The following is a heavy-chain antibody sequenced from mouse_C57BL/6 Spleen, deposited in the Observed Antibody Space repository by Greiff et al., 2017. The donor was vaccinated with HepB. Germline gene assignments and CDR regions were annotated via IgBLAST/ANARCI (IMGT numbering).Heavy chain of an antibody. V-gene: IGHV1-7*01. CDR1: GYTFTSYW. D-gene: IGHD1-1*01. J-gene: IGHJ2*01. Sequence: VQLQQSGAELAKPGASVKLSCKASGYTFTSYWMHWVKQRLGQGLDWIGYINPSSGYTKYNQKFKDKATLTADKSSSTDYMQMSSLTYEDSAVYDCARDYYGSSYYWGQGTTLTVSS. CDR3: ARDYYGSSYY. CDR2: INPSSGYT.